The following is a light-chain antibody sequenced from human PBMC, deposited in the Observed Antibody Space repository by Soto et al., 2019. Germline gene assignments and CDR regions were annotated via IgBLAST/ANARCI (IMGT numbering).Light chain of an antibody. CDR2: DAS. J-gene: IGKJ5*01. V-gene: IGKV1-33*01. Sequence: DIQMTQSPSSLSASVGDRVTITCQASQDISNYLNWYQQKPGRDPKLLIYDASNLETGVPSRFSGSGSGTDFNFTISSLQPEDIATYYCQQYESLPLTFGQGTRLEIK. CDR3: QQYESLPLT. CDR1: QDISNY.